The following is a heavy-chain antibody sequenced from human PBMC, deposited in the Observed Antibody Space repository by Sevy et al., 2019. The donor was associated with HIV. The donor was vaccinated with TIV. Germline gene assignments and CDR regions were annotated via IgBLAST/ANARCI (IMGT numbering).Heavy chain of an antibody. V-gene: IGHV1-18*01. CDR1: GYIFTSYG. CDR2: ISPYKGTT. CDR3: ARDRDYDYIWGTFPYRDF. D-gene: IGHD3-16*01. J-gene: IGHJ4*02. Sequence: KVSCKASGYIFTSYGISWVRQAPGRGLEWVGWISPYKGTTNYAQKFQGRVTMTTDTSTFTVYMQLRSLRSDDTAIYYCARDRDYDYIWGTFPYRDFWGQGTLVTVSS.